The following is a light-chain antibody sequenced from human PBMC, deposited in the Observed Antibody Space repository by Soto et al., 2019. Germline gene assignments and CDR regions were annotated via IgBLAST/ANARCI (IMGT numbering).Light chain of an antibody. CDR3: CSYAGSSTL. Sequence: QSALTQPASVSGYPGQSITISCTGTSSDVGSYNLVSWYQQHPGKAPKLMIYEGSKRPSGVSNRFSGSKSGNTASLTISGLQAEDEADYYCCSYAGSSTLFGTGTKVTVL. V-gene: IGLV2-23*01. CDR1: SSDVGSYNL. J-gene: IGLJ1*01. CDR2: EGS.